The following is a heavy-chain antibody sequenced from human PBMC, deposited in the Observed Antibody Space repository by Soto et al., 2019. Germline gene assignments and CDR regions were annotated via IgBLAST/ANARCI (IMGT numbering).Heavy chain of an antibody. CDR1: GGTFSSYA. CDR3: ARARYSSSFRPNYYYYGMDV. V-gene: IGHV1-69*13. CDR2: IIPIFGTA. J-gene: IGHJ6*02. D-gene: IGHD6-6*01. Sequence: SVKVSCKASGGTFSSYAISWVRQAPGQGLEWMGGIIPIFGTANYAQKFQGRVTITADESTSTAYMELSSLRSEDTAVYYCARARYSSSFRPNYYYYGMDVWGQGTTVSVSS.